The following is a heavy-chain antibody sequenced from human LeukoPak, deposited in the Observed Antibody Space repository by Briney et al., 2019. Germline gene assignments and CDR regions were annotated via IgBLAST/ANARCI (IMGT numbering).Heavy chain of an antibody. CDR3: ASFYDILTGYQNYYYGMDV. CDR1: GFTFSSYS. CDR2: ISSSSSYI. J-gene: IGHJ6*04. D-gene: IGHD3-9*01. V-gene: IGHV3-21*01. Sequence: PGGSLRLSCAASGFTFSSYSMNWVRQAPGKGLEWVSSISSSSSYIYYTDSVKGRFTISRDNAKNSLYLQMNSLRAEDTAVYYCASFYDILTGYQNYYYGMDVWGKGTTVTVSS.